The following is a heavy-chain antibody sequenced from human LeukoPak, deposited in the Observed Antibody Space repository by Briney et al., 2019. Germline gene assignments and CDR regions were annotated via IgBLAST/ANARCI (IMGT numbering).Heavy chain of an antibody. CDR1: GFTLSSYV. CDR2: FNGRGGYT. V-gene: IGHV3-23*01. CDR3: AKGDQPLLYGGAFDS. Sequence: GGSLRLSCAASGFTLSSYVMSWVRRAPGKGLEWVSSFNGRGGYTFYADSVKGRFTLSSDNSKNTLHLQMISLRAEDTAVYYCAKGDQPLLYGGAFDSWGQGTLVTVSS. J-gene: IGHJ4*02. D-gene: IGHD2-2*02.